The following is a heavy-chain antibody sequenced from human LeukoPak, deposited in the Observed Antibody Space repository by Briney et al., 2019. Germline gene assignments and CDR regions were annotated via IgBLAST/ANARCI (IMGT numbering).Heavy chain of an antibody. CDR1: GGTFSSYA. V-gene: IGHV1-69*13. CDR2: IIPIFGTA. D-gene: IGHD2-2*01. J-gene: IGHJ5*02. Sequence: EASVKVSCKASGGTFSSYAISWVRQAPGQGLEWMGGIIPIFGTANYAQKFQGRVTITADESTSTAYMELSSLRSEDTAVYYCARATFNDCSSTSCYEYNWFDPWGQGTLVTVSS. CDR3: ARATFNDCSSTSCYEYNWFDP.